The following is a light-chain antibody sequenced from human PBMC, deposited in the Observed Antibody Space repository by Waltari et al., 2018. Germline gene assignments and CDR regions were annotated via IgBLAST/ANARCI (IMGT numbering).Light chain of an antibody. Sequence: DIVMTQPPDSLAVSLGERAPLNCKSSQSVLYSSNNKNYLAWYQQKPGQPPKLLIYWASTRESGVPDRFSGSGSGTDFTLTISSLQAEDVAVYYCQQYYSTPYTFGQGTKLEIK. CDR1: QSVLYSSNNKNY. V-gene: IGKV4-1*01. CDR3: QQYYSTPYT. CDR2: WAS. J-gene: IGKJ2*01.